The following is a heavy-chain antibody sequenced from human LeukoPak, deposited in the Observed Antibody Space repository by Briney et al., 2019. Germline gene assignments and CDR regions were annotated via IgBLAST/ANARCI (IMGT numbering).Heavy chain of an antibody. CDR1: GGSISSYY. V-gene: IGHV4-59*01. Sequence: SETLSLTCTVSGGSISSYYWSWIRQPPGKGLEWIGYIYYSGSTNYNPFLKSRVTISVDTSKNQFSLKLSSVTAADTAVYYCARAIVEYYYDSSSTGAFDIWGQGTMVTVSS. D-gene: IGHD3-22*01. J-gene: IGHJ3*02. CDR2: IYYSGST. CDR3: ARAIVEYYYDSSSTGAFDI.